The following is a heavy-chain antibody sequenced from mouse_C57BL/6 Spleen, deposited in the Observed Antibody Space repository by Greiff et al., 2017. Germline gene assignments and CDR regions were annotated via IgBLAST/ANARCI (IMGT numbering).Heavy chain of an antibody. J-gene: IGHJ4*01. D-gene: IGHD2-4*01. Sequence: QVQLQQPGAELVKPGASVKLSCKASGYTFTSYWMNWVQQRPGQGLEWIGMIHPNSGSTNYIEKFKSKATLTVDKSSSTAYMQLCSLSSEDSAFYDCARGDYDDVNYSIDYWGQGTSVTVSS. V-gene: IGHV1-64*01. CDR2: IHPNSGST. CDR3: ARGDYDDVNYSIDY. CDR1: GYTFTSYW.